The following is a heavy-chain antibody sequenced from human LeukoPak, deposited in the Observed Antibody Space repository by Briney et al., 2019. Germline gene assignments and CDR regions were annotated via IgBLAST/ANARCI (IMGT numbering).Heavy chain of an antibody. J-gene: IGHJ4*02. CDR3: AKDYYDSRDYSAGGYFDY. V-gene: IGHV3-23*01. D-gene: IGHD3-22*01. Sequence: PGGSLRLSCAVSGLTFSDSRMIWVRQAPEKRLEWVAVTAGADDVIQYADSVKGRFTISTDNSKNTVYLQMNSLRAEDTAVYYCAKDYYDSRDYSAGGYFDYWGQGTLVTVSS. CDR1: GLTFSDSR. CDR2: TAGADDVI.